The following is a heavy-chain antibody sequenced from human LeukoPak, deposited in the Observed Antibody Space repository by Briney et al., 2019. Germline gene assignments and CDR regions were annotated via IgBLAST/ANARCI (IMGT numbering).Heavy chain of an antibody. CDR3: ARQTDSSGPIDY. CDR2: IYPSDSDT. Sequence: GESLKISCRASGYTFATYWIGWVRQMPGKGLEWMGIIYPSDSDTRYSPSFQGQVTISADKSISTAYLQWRSLKASDSAMYYCARQTDSSGPIDYWGQGTLVTGSS. V-gene: IGHV5-51*01. CDR1: GYTFATYW. D-gene: IGHD3-22*01. J-gene: IGHJ4*02.